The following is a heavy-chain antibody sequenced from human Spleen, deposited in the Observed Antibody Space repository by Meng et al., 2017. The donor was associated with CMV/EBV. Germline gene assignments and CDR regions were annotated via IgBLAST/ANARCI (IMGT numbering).Heavy chain of an antibody. CDR3: ARSRDYSSLTDY. CDR2: IYTSGST. V-gene: IGHV4-59*10. J-gene: IGHJ4*02. Sequence: QVQLQQWGAGLLKPSETLSLTFTVSGGSISSYYWSWIRQPAGKGLEWIGRIYTSGSTNYNPSLKSRVTMSVDTSKNQFSLKLSSVTAADTAVYYCARSRDYSSLTDYWGQGTLVTVSS. D-gene: IGHD6-13*01. CDR1: GGSISSYY.